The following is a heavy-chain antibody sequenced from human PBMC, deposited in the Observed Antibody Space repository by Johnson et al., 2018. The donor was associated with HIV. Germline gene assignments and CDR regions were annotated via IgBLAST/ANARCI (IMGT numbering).Heavy chain of an antibody. V-gene: IGHV3-66*02. CDR2: SGSGGST. D-gene: IGHD3-10*01. CDR1: GFSVSSNY. Sequence: VQLVESGGGLVQPGGSLRLSCAASGFSVSSNYLSWVRQAPGKGREWVSAISGSGGSTYYADSVKGRFTIARYNSKNTMYLQMNSLRAEDTAVYYRARGGMWFGGYDAFDIWGQGTMVTVSS. J-gene: IGHJ3*02. CDR3: ARGGMWFGGYDAFDI.